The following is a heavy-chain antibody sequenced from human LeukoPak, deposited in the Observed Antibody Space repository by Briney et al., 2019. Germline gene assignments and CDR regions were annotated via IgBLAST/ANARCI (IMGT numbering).Heavy chain of an antibody. J-gene: IGHJ1*01. CDR1: GGTFSSYA. CDR3: ARVESLAYYYDSSGYYAPAEYFQH. V-gene: IGHV1-69*13. D-gene: IGHD3-22*01. CDR2: IIPIFGTA. Sequence: SVKVSCKASGGTFSSYAISWVRQAPGQGLEWMGGIIPIFGTANYAQKFQGSVTITADESTSTAYMELSSLRSDDTAVYYCARVESLAYYYDSSGYYAPAEYFQHWGQGTLVTVSS.